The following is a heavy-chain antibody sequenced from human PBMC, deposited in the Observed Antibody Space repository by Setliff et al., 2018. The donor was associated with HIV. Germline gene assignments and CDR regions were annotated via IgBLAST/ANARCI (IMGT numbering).Heavy chain of an antibody. V-gene: IGHV6-1*01. CDR3: ARVHEAQYGYRFDY. D-gene: IGHD6-25*01. CDR1: GDSVSNNNAA. CDR2: THYRSKWYH. J-gene: IGHJ4*02. Sequence: SQTLSLTCAISGDSVSNNNAAWNWIRQSPSRGLEWLGRTHYRSKWYHDYAASLKGRMNISSDTSRNQFSLQLNSVTPEDTTIYYCARVHEAQYGYRFDYWVQEILVTVS.